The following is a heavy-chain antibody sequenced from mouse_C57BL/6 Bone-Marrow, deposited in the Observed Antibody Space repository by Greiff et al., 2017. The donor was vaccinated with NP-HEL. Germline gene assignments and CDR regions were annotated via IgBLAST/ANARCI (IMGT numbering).Heavy chain of an antibody. CDR1: GYTFTSYG. CDR3: AKKSYCGSSPWFAY. J-gene: IGHJ3*01. Sequence: QVQLQQSGAELARPGASVKLSCKASGYTFTSYGISWVKQRTGQGLEWIGEIYPRSGNTYYNEKFKGKATLTADKSSSTAYMELRSLTSEDSAVYFCAKKSYCGSSPWFAYWGQGTLVTVSA. V-gene: IGHV1-81*01. CDR2: IYPRSGNT. D-gene: IGHD1-1*01.